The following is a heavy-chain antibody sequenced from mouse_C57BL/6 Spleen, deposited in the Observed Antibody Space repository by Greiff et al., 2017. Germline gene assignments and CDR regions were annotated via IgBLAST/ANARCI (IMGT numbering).Heavy chain of an antibody. CDR3: ARSDYYGSSLDY. D-gene: IGHD1-1*01. J-gene: IGHJ2*01. CDR2: IHPNSGST. CDR1: GYTFTSYW. Sequence: VQLKQPGAELVKPGASVKLSCKASGYTFTSYWMHWVKQRPGQGLEWIGMIHPNSGSTNYNEKFKSKATLTVDKSSSTAYMQLSSLTSEDSAVYYCARSDYYGSSLDYWGQGTTLTVSS. V-gene: IGHV1-64*01.